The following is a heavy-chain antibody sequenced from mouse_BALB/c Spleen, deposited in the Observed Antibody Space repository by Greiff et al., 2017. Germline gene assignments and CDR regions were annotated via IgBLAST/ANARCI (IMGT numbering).Heavy chain of an antibody. D-gene: IGHD1-1*01. V-gene: IGHV5-17*02. J-gene: IGHJ2*01. CDR2: ISSGSSTI. Sequence: EVQGVESGGGLVQPGGSRKLSCAASGFTFSSFGMHWVRQAPEKGLEWVAYISSGSSTIYYADTVKGRFTISRDNPKNTLFLQMTSLRSEDTAMYYCARDYGSSYFDYWGQGTTLTVSS. CDR1: GFTFSSFG. CDR3: ARDYGSSYFDY.